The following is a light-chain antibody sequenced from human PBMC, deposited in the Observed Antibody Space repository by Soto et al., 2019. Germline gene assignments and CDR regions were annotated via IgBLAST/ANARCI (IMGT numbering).Light chain of an antibody. V-gene: IGKV3D-20*02. CDR1: QSVSSGY. J-gene: IGKJ2*01. Sequence: EIVLTQSPGTLSLSPGERATLSCRASQSVSSGYLAWYQQKPGQAPRLLIYGASSRATGIPDRFSGSGSGTDFTLTISRLESEDFAVYYCQQRSNWPPYTFGQGTKLEIK. CDR2: GAS. CDR3: QQRSNWPPYT.